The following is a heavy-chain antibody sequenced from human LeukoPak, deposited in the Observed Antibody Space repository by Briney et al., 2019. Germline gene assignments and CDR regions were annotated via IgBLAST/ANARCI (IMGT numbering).Heavy chain of an antibody. CDR2: ISSSSSYI. CDR3: ARDRAPYDSSGYYYEFDY. CDR1: GFTFSSYS. J-gene: IGHJ4*02. D-gene: IGHD3-22*01. Sequence: GGSLRLSCAASGFTFSSYSMNWVRQAPGKGLEWVSSISSSSSYIYYADSVKGRFTISRDNAKNSLYLQMNSLRAEDTAVYYCARDRAPYDSSGYYYEFDYWGQGTLVTVSS. V-gene: IGHV3-21*01.